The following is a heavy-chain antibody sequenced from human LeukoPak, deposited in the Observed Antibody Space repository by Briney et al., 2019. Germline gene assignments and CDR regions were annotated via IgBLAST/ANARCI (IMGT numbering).Heavy chain of an antibody. CDR2: IYSGGST. J-gene: IGHJ4*02. D-gene: IGHD7-27*01. CDR3: ATRKTWALDY. Sequence: PGGSLRLSCAASGFTLSDHYMDWVRQAPGKGLEWVSVIYSGGSTYYADSVKGRFTISRDNSKNTLYLQMNSLRAEDTAVYYCATRKTWALDYWGQGTLVTVSS. CDR1: GFTLSDHY. V-gene: IGHV3-66*02.